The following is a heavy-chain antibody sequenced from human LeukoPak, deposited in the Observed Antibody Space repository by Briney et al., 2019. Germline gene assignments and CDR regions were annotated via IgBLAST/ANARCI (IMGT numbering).Heavy chain of an antibody. J-gene: IGHJ4*02. V-gene: IGHV1-46*03. CDR3: AVGTIFGVVSTPFDY. CDR1: GYTFTSHY. CDR2: INPSGGST. D-gene: IGHD3-3*01. Sequence: ASVKVSCKASGYTFTSHYMHWVRQAPGQGLEWMGIINPSGGSTSYAQKFQGRVTMTRDTPTSTVYMELSSLRSEDTAVYYCAVGTIFGVVSTPFDYWGQGTLVTVSS.